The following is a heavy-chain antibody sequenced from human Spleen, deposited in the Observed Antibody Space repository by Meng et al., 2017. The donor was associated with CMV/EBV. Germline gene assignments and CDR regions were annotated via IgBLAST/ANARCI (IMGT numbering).Heavy chain of an antibody. CDR1: GGYISSSSYY. J-gene: IGHJ4*02. V-gene: IGHV4-39*01. CDR3: ARRVGYCSSTSCYPEAHFDY. D-gene: IGHD2-2*01. Sequence: SETLSLTCTVSGGYISSSSYYWGWIRQPPGKGLEWIGSIYYSGSTYYNPSLKSRVTISVDTSKNQFSLKLSSVTAADTAVYYCARRVGYCSSTSCYPEAHFDYWGQGTLVTVSS. CDR2: IYYSGST.